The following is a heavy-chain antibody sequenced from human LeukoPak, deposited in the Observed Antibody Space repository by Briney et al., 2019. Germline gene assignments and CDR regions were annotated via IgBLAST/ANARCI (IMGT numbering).Heavy chain of an antibody. CDR2: IKQDGSEK. CDR1: GFTFSSYW. D-gene: IGHD2-15*01. CDR3: AKRSFCRSGSCYSFGFDY. Sequence: GGSLRLSCAASGFTFSSYWMSWVRQAPGKGLEWVANIKQDGSEKYYVDSVKGRFTISRDNAKNSLYLQMNGLRAEDTAVYYCAKRSFCRSGSCYSFGFDYWGQGTLVTVSS. V-gene: IGHV3-7*01. J-gene: IGHJ4*02.